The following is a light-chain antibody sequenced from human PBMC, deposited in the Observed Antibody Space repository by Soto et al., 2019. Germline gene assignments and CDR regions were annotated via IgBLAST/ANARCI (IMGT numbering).Light chain of an antibody. CDR3: QHYKAFSPWT. Sequence: DIQRTQSPSALSASVGDRVTITCRAIQNISSWLAWYQQKPGKAPKSLIYDASSLESGVPSRLSGSGSGTEFTLTINNLQPDDSATYYCQHYKAFSPWTFGQGTKVDIK. CDR1: QNISSW. CDR2: DAS. V-gene: IGKV1-5*01. J-gene: IGKJ1*01.